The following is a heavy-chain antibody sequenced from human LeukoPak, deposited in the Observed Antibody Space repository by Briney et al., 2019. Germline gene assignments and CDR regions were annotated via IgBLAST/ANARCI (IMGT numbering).Heavy chain of an antibody. D-gene: IGHD3-22*01. V-gene: IGHV3-23*01. J-gene: IGHJ3*02. CDR2: ISGSGGST. CDR3: AKVDSSGYYYTPGAFDI. CDR1: GFTFSSYA. Sequence: GGSLRLSCAASGFTFSSYAMSWVRQAPGKGLEWVAAISGSGGSTYYADSVKGRFTISRDNSKNTLYLQMNSLRAEDTAVYYCAKVDSSGYYYTPGAFDIWGQGTMVTVSS.